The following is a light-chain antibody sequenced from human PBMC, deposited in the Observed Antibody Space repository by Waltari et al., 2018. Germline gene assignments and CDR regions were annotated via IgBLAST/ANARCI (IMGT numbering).Light chain of an antibody. CDR3: QSYDTSLGVV. CDR2: VGN. J-gene: IGLJ2*01. CDR1: WSNIGAGYD. Sequence: QSVLTQPPSVSGAPGQRVTISCTGSWSNIGAGYDVHWYQQLPGKAPTLLVHVGNTRPPGVPDRFLGSKSGTSASLAIPGLQPEDEADYYCQSYDTSLGVVFGGGTKLTVL. V-gene: IGLV1-40*01.